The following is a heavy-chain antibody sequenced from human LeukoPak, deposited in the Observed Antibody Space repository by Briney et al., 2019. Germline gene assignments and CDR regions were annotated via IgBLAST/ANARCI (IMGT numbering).Heavy chain of an antibody. CDR3: ARGGNYDVLTGYHFYFDS. J-gene: IGHJ4*02. D-gene: IGHD3-9*01. Sequence: SQTLSLTCTVSGDSISSGSYYWNWIRQPAGKGLEWIGHFYPSGSTHYNPSLKSRVTISGYTSRNHFSLELSSVNAADTAVYYCARGGNYDVLTGYHFYFDSWGQGTLVAVSS. CDR1: GDSISSGSYY. CDR2: FYPSGST. V-gene: IGHV4-61*09.